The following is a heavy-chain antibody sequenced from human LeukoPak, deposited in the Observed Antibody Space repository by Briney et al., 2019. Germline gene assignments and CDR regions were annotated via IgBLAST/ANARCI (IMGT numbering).Heavy chain of an antibody. D-gene: IGHD6-13*01. V-gene: IGHV1-69*13. Sequence: ASVKVSCKASGGTFSSYAISWVRQAPGQGLEWMGGIIPIFGTANYAQKFQGRVTITADESTSTAYMELSSLRSEDTAVYYCALGIAAPDAFDIWGQGTMVTVSS. CDR1: GGTFSSYA. J-gene: IGHJ3*02. CDR3: ALGIAAPDAFDI. CDR2: IIPIFGTA.